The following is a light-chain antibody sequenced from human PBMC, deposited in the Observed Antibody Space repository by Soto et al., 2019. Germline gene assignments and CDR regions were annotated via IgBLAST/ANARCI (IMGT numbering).Light chain of an antibody. Sequence: DIQMTQSPSTLSASVGDRVTITCRASQSISSWLAWYQQKPGKAPKLLIYDASSLESGVQSRVSGSGSGTEFTLTISSLQPDDFATYYCQQYNSYSWTFGQGTKVEIK. CDR1: QSISSW. V-gene: IGKV1-5*01. J-gene: IGKJ1*01. CDR2: DAS. CDR3: QQYNSYSWT.